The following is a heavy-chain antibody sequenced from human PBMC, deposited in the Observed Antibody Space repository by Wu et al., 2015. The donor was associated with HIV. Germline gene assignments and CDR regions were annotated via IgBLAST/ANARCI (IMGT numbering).Heavy chain of an antibody. CDR3: ARLQSLHGLYSNADF. J-gene: IGHJ4*02. V-gene: IGHV1-2*02. CDR2: INPNRGGT. CDR1: GYTFTDYY. Sequence: QVQLLQSGAEVKKPGASVMVSCKASGYTFTDYYMYWVRQAPGQGLEWMGWINPNRGGTKYAQKFQGRVTMTRDTAVSTAYMELNSLRSDDTAVYYCARLQSLHGLYSNADFWGQGTLVTVS. D-gene: IGHD2/OR15-2a*01.